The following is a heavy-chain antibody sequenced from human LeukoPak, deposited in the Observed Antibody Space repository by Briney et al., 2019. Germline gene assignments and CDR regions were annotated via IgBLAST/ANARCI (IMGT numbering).Heavy chain of an antibody. CDR1: GFSFRNYA. CDR3: AKDSEATITPLSAFDI. Sequence: GGSLRLSCAASGFSFRNYAISWVRQAPGKGLEWVSSNSGSGGSTYSADSVKGRFTISRENSNNTLYLQMNSLRADDTAMYYCAKDSEATITPLSAFDIWGQGTMVTVSS. J-gene: IGHJ3*02. D-gene: IGHD4-23*01. V-gene: IGHV3-23*01. CDR2: NSGSGGST.